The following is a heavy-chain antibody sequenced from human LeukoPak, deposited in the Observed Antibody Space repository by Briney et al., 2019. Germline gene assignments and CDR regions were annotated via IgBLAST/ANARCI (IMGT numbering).Heavy chain of an antibody. V-gene: IGHV4-34*01. J-gene: IGHJ6*04. CDR3: ARSRDYGSGTRPPYYYYGMDV. CDR1: GGSFSGYY. D-gene: IGHD3-10*01. CDR2: INHSGST. Sequence: SETLSLTCAVYGGSFSGYYWSWIRQPPGKGLEWIGEINHSGSTNYNPSLKSRVTISVDTSKNQSSLKLSSVTAADTAVYYCARSRDYGSGTRPPYYYYGMDVWGKGTTVTVSS.